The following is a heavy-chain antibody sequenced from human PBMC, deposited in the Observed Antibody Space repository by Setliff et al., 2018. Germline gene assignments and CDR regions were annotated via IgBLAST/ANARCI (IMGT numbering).Heavy chain of an antibody. CDR1: GGSISSDSYY. D-gene: IGHD2-15*01. V-gene: IGHV4-39*01. J-gene: IGHJ5*02. Sequence: SETLSLTCTVSGGSISSDSYYWGWIRQPPGKGLEWIGSIYYSGNIYYSPSLKSRVTMSVDTSKNQFSLKLRSVTAADTAIYYCARHVDCSGGRCYSLSNWFDPWGPGTLVTVSS. CDR2: IYYSGNI. CDR3: ARHVDCSGGRCYSLSNWFDP.